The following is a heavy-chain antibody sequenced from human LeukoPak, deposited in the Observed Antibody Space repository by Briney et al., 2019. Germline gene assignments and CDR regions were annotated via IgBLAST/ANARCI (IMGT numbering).Heavy chain of an antibody. Sequence: GGSLRHSCAASGFTFSDAWMHWVRQAPGKGLEWVGRIKPKAAGGTTESAAPVTGKFTISRDDSKKKVFLQMNSLTTEDTAVYYCTTLRTVWGQGTLVTVSS. D-gene: IGHD3/OR15-3a*01. CDR2: IKPKAAGGTT. V-gene: IGHV3-15*01. J-gene: IGHJ4*02. CDR1: GFTFSDAW. CDR3: TTLRTV.